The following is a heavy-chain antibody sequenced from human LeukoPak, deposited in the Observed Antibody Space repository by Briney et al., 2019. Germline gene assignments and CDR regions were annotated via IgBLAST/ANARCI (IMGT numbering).Heavy chain of an antibody. D-gene: IGHD2-15*01. CDR2: ISDTGSKT. Sequence: GGSLRLSCAASGFTFSSHAMSWVRQAPGKGLEWVSAISDTGSKTYYADSVKGRFTISRDNSKNTMYVQMNSLTVEDTAIYYCAKDRMGHDYWGQGALVTVSS. CDR1: GFTFSSHA. CDR3: AKDRMGHDY. J-gene: IGHJ4*02. V-gene: IGHV3-23*01.